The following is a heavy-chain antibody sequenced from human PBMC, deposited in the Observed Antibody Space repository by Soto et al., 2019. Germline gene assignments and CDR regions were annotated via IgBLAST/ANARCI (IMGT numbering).Heavy chain of an antibody. Sequence: SETLSLTCTVSGGSISSYYCSWIRQPPGKGLEWIGYIYYSGSTNYNPSLKSRVTISVDTSKNQFSLKLSSVTAADTAVYYCARTDYYYDISGYAPDAFDIWGRRTMVTVSS. CDR3: ARTDYYYDISGYAPDAFDI. CDR1: GGSISSYY. CDR2: IYYSGST. V-gene: IGHV4-59*01. D-gene: IGHD3-22*01. J-gene: IGHJ3*02.